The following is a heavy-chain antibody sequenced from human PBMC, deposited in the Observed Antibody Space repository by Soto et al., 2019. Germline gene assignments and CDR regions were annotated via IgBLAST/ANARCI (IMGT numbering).Heavy chain of an antibody. Sequence: SETLSLTCTVSGGSISSGDYYWSWIRPPPGKGLVWIGYIYYSGSTYYNPSLKSRVTISVDTSKNQFSLKLSSVTAADTAVYYCARDQDLDYWGQGTLVTVSS. CDR1: GGSISSGDYY. V-gene: IGHV4-30-4*02. CDR2: IYYSGST. D-gene: IGHD2-15*01. CDR3: ARDQDLDY. J-gene: IGHJ4*02.